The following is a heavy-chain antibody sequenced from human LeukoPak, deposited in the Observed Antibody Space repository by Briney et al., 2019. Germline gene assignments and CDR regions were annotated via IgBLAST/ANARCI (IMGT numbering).Heavy chain of an antibody. CDR3: AKRVEYSSSPGGYFDY. J-gene: IGHJ4*02. V-gene: IGHV3-23*01. CDR2: ISDSGGST. Sequence: GGSLRLSCEASGFTLRTYGMAWVRQAPGKGLEWVSAISDSGGSTYYADSVKGRFTISRDNSKNTLYLQMNSLRAEDTAVYYCAKRVEYSSSPGGYFDYWGQGTLVTVSS. CDR1: GFTLRTYG. D-gene: IGHD6-6*01.